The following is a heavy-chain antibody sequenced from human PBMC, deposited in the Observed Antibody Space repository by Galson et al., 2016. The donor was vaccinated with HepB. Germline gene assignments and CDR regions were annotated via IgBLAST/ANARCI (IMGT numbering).Heavy chain of an antibody. CDR3: AKGRGSGITAAVGNF. D-gene: IGHD6-13*01. CDR2: IGWNSGYK. Sequence: SLRLSCAASGFTFDDYAMHWVRQAPGKGLEWVSAIGWNSGYKAYVDSVKGRFTISRDNAKNSLYLQMTSLRAEDTALYYCAKGRGSGITAAVGNFWGQGTPVTVSS. J-gene: IGHJ4*02. V-gene: IGHV3-9*01. CDR1: GFTFDDYA.